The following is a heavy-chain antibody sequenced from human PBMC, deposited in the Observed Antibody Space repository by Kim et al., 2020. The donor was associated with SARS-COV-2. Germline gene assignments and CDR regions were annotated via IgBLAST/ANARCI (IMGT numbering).Heavy chain of an antibody. V-gene: IGHV4-59*01. J-gene: IGHJ4*02. CDR2: ST. Sequence: STNYNPSLKSRVTISVDTSKNQFSLKLSSVTAADTAVYYCARDTTNYFDYWGQGTLVTVSS. CDR3: ARDTTNYFDY.